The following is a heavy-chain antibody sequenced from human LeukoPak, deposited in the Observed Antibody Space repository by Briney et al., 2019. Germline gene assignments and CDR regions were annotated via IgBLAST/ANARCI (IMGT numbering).Heavy chain of an antibody. D-gene: IGHD6-6*01. V-gene: IGHV1-69*05. J-gene: IGHJ6*03. CDR3: ACIAARGGYYYYMDV. CDR2: IIPIFGTA. Sequence: GASVKVSCKASGGTFSSYAISWVRQAPGQGLEWMGGIIPIFGTANYAQKFQGRVTITTDESTSTAYMELSSLRSEDTAVYYCACIAARGGYYYYMDVWGKGTTVTVSS. CDR1: GGTFSSYA.